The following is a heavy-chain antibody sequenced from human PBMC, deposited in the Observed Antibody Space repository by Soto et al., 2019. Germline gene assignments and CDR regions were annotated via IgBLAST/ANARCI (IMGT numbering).Heavy chain of an antibody. CDR2: SGSGGWPA. J-gene: IGHJ2*01. CDR1: GFTFSTYA. CDR3: AKYILASTKDVCYRFFNL. D-gene: IGHD2-8*01. Sequence: EVQLLESGEDLVQPGGSLRLSCEASGFTFSTYAVSWAGQAPGKGLEWVSSSGSGGWPAFYADSVKGRFTISRDDSENALYLHMSSLRAEDTAVYYCAKYILASTKDVCYRFFNLWGRGTLVTVSS. V-gene: IGHV3-23*01.